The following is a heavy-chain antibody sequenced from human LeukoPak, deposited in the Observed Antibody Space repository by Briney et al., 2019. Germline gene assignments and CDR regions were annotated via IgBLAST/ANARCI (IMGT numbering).Heavy chain of an antibody. J-gene: IGHJ3*02. CDR1: GDSISSSSFS. V-gene: IGHV4-39*01. Sequence: SDTLSLTCTVSGDSISSSSFSWGWIRQPPGKGLEWIGSIHYSGSTNYNPSLKSRVTISVDTSKNQFSLKLSSVTAADTAVYYCARHGNYDFLGVDIWGQGTMVTVSS. CDR3: ARHGNYDFLGVDI. CDR2: IHYSGST. D-gene: IGHD3-3*01.